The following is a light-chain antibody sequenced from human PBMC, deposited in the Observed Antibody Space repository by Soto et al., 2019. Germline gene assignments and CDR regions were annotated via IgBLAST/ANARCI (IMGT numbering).Light chain of an antibody. J-gene: IGKJ1*01. V-gene: IGKV1D-13*01. CDR3: QQCNDCWT. CDR1: QGIGSA. Sequence: AIPLTQSPSSLSASVGDRVTITCRASQGIGSALAWYQQKPGKAPNLLIHDASSLESGVPSRFSGSGAGIDFTLAIDSLQPEDFATYYCQQCNDCWTFGQGTKVEIK. CDR2: DAS.